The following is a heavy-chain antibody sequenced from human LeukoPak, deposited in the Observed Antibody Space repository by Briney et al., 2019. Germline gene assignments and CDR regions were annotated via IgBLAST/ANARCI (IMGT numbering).Heavy chain of an antibody. CDR2: INPKSAVT. J-gene: IGHJ4*02. Sequence: ASVKVSCKASGYTFTDSWMHWVRQAPGQGLEWMGWINPKSAVTTYAQKFQARVTMTRDTSISTVYMELSWLTSDDTAVYYCARDNFEKKFDFWGQGTLVTVSS. CDR1: GYTFTDSW. V-gene: IGHV1-2*02. CDR3: ARDNFEKKFDF. D-gene: IGHD1-20*01.